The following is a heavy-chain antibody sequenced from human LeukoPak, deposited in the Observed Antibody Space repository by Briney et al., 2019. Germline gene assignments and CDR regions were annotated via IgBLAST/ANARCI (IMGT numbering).Heavy chain of an antibody. Sequence: GGSLRLSCTASGFTFSSYAMHWVRQAPGKGLEWVSGISGSGTSTYYADSVKGRFTISRDNSKNTLFVQMNSLRAEDTAIYYCAKDRVAVVAAALYFDSWGREPWSPSPQ. J-gene: IGHJ4*02. CDR1: GFTFSSYA. CDR3: AKDRVAVVAAALYFDS. CDR2: ISGSGTST. V-gene: IGHV3-23*01. D-gene: IGHD2-15*01.